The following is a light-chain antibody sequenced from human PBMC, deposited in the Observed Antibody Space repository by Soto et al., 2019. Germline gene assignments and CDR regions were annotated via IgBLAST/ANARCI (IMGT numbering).Light chain of an antibody. CDR3: QQYNSYSPFT. CDR2: DAS. CDR1: HNINTR. Sequence: DTQMTQSPSTLSASVGDRVSITCRASHNINTRLAWYQQKPGKAPKLLIYDASSLKSGVPSRFSSSGSGTEFTLTISSLQPGDFATYYCQQYNSYSPFTFGPGTKVDIE. V-gene: IGKV1-5*01. J-gene: IGKJ3*01.